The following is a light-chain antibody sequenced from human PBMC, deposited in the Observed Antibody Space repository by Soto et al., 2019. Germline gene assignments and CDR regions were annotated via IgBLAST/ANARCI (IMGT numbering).Light chain of an antibody. CDR2: EVN. CDR1: SSDVGGYNY. CDR3: NSYAGSNSFV. Sequence: QSVLTQPPSASGSPGQSVTISCTGTSSDVGGYNYVSWYQQHPGKAPKLVIFEVNKRPSGVPDRFSGSKSGNTASLTVSGLKTDDEADYYSNSYAGSNSFVFGTGTKV. V-gene: IGLV2-8*01. J-gene: IGLJ1*01.